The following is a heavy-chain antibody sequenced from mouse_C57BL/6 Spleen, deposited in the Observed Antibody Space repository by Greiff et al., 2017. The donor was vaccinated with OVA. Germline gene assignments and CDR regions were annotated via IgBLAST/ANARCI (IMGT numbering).Heavy chain of an antibody. Sequence: VQLQQPGAELVKPGASVKLSCKASGYTFTSYWMHWVKQRPGQGLEWIGMIHPNSGSTNYNEKFKSKATLTVDKSSSTAYMQLSSLTSEDSAVYYCARVTFYYDYDGFFDYWGQGTTLTVSS. CDR1: GYTFTSYW. CDR2: IHPNSGST. D-gene: IGHD2-4*01. CDR3: ARVTFYYDYDGFFDY. V-gene: IGHV1-64*01. J-gene: IGHJ2*01.